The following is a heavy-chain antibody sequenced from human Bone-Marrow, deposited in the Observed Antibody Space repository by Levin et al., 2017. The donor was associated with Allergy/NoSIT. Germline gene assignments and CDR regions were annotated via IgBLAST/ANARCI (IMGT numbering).Heavy chain of an antibody. J-gene: IGHJ5*02. CDR1: GFTFSNYW. D-gene: IGHD4-23*01. V-gene: IGHV3-7*03. Sequence: GESLKISCAASGFTFSNYWMTWVRQPPGKGLEWVANIKQDGTEKYYAESVKGRFTISRDNAKNSLFLQMSYLGTDDTAVYFCARDTTVGGEAWGQGTLVTVSS. CDR3: ARDTTVGGEA. CDR2: IKQDGTEK.